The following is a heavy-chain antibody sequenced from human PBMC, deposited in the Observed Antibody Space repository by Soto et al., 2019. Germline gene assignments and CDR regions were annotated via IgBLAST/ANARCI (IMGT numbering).Heavy chain of an antibody. CDR2: ISYDGSNK. V-gene: IGHV3-30*18. Sequence: QVQLVESGGGVVQPGRSLRLSCAASGFTFSSYGMHWVRQAPGKGLEWVAVISYDGSNKYYADSVKGRFTISRDNSKNTLYLQMNSLRADDTAVYYCAKDQNTAMEDYYYGRDVWGKGTTVTVSS. J-gene: IGHJ6*04. D-gene: IGHD5-18*01. CDR3: AKDQNTAMEDYYYGRDV. CDR1: GFTFSSYG.